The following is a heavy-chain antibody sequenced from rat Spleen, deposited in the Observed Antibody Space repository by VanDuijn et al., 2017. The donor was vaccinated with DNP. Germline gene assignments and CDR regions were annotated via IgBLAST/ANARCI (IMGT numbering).Heavy chain of an antibody. CDR1: GLSLTSNS. Sequence: QVQLKESGPGLVQPSQTLSLTCTVSGLSLTSNSVSWIRQPPGKGLEWMGIIWSNGGTDYNSAIKSRLSISRDTSQSQVFLKMNSLQTEDTATYYCARVPNTYYVMDAWGQGASVTVSS. J-gene: IGHJ4*01. V-gene: IGHV2-47*01. CDR2: IWSNGGT. CDR3: ARVPNTYYVMDA. D-gene: IGHD3-8*01.